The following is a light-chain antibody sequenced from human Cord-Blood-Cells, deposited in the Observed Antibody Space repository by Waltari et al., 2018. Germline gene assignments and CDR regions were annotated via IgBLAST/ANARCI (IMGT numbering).Light chain of an antibody. CDR1: SSNIGSNT. CDR3: AAWDDSLNGPV. CDR2: SNN. J-gene: IGLJ3*02. V-gene: IGLV1-44*01. Sequence: QSVLTQPPSASGTPGQRVTISCSGSSSNIGSNTVNWYQQLPGTAPKLLIYSNNQRPAGGPDRFSGSKSCTSASLASSGLQSEDEAEYYCAAWDDSLNGPVFGGGTKLTVL.